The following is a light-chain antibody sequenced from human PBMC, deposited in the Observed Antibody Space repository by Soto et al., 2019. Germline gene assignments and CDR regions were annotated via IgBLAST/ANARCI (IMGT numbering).Light chain of an antibody. Sequence: DIPLTQSPSFLSASVGDRVTITCRASQGISSYLAWYQQKPGKAPKLLIYAASTLQSGVPSRFSGSGSGTEFTLTISSLQPEDFANYYCQQLNSYPPAFGQGTKVEI. CDR2: AAS. CDR1: QGISSY. J-gene: IGKJ1*01. CDR3: QQLNSYPPA. V-gene: IGKV1-9*01.